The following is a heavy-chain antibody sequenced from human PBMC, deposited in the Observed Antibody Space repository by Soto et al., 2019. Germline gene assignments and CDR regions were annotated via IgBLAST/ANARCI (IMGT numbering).Heavy chain of an antibody. J-gene: IGHJ6*02. CDR2: IYYSGST. Sequence: SETLSLTCTVSGGSISSITYYWVWIRQPPGKGLEWIGNIYYSGSTYYNPSLKSRVTISLDTPKNQFSLKLSSVTAADTAVYYCARRRDFYPMDVWGQGTTVTVSS. V-gene: IGHV4-39*01. D-gene: IGHD3-3*01. CDR3: ARRRDFYPMDV. CDR1: GGSISSITYY.